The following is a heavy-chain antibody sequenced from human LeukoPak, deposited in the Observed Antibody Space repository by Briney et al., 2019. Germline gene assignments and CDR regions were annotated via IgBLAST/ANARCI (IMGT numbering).Heavy chain of an antibody. CDR2: ISYDGSNK. V-gene: IGHV3-30-3*01. J-gene: IGHJ4*02. CDR3: ARRVPDFWSGYYPIDY. Sequence: PGGSLRLSCAASGFTFSSYAMHWVRQAPGKGLEWVAVISYDGSNKYYADSVKGRFTISRDNSKNTLYLQMNSLRAEDTAVYYCARRVPDFWSGYYPIDYWGQGTLVTVSS. D-gene: IGHD3-3*01. CDR1: GFTFSSYA.